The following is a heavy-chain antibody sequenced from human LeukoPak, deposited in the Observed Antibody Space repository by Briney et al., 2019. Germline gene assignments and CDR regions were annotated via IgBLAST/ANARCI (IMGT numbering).Heavy chain of an antibody. CDR1: GGTFSSYT. J-gene: IGHJ3*02. CDR2: IIPIFGTA. Sequence: ASVKVSCKASGGTFSSYTITWVRQAPGQGLEWMGGIIPIFGTANYAQKFQGRVTITADESTSTAYMELSSVRPKDTAVYYCARVNCGGDCYSDRGAFDIWGQGTMVTVSS. CDR3: ARVNCGGDCYSDRGAFDI. V-gene: IGHV1-69*13. D-gene: IGHD2-21*02.